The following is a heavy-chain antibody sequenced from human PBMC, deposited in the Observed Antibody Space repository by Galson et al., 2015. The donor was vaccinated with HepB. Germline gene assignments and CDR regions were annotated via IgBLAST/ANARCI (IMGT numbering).Heavy chain of an antibody. Sequence: ETLSLTCTVSGDSVSGGSYYWTWIRQPPGNGLEWIGYIHYSGSTNYNPSLKSRVTISIDTSKNQFSLKLRSVTAADTAVYYCARKWRHGYKHIDYWGQGTLVTVSS. CDR3: ARKWRHGYKHIDY. J-gene: IGHJ4*02. CDR1: GDSVSGGSYY. CDR2: IHYSGST. D-gene: IGHD5-24*01. V-gene: IGHV4-61*01.